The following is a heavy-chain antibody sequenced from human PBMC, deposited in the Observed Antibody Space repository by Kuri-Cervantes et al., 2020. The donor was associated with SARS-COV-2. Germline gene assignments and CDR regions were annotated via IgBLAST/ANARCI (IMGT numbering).Heavy chain of an antibody. CDR1: GFTVSGSA. CDR2: IRSKANSYAT. Sequence: GESLKISCAASGFTVSGSAMHWVRQASGKGLEWVGRIRSKANSYATAYAASVKGRFTISRDGSKNTAYLQMNSLKTEDTAVYYCTRRARSTSFWFDPWGQGTLVTVSS. J-gene: IGHJ5*02. V-gene: IGHV3-73*01. D-gene: IGHD2-2*01. CDR3: TRRARSTSFWFDP.